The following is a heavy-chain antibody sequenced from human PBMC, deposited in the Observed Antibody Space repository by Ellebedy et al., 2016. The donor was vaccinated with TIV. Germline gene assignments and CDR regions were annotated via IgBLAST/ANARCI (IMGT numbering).Heavy chain of an antibody. V-gene: IGHV3-30*03. CDR3: AREQSPYYEILTGSFDY. J-gene: IGHJ4*02. D-gene: IGHD3-9*01. CDR1: GFIFNSHG. Sequence: GESLKISCAASGFIFNSHGMHWVRQAPGKGLEWVAVISGHGLTTYYADSVKGRFTISRDNSKSTLYLEMKSLRVEDTAVYYCAREQSPYYEILTGSFDYWGQGALVTVSS. CDR2: ISGHGLTT.